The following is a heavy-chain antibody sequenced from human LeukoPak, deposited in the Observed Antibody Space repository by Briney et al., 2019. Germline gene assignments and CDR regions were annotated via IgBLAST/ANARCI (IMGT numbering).Heavy chain of an antibody. CDR3: ARGGLPANWYFFDH. J-gene: IGHJ4*02. CDR2: IFSGGST. CDR1: RFTVSSNP. D-gene: IGHD1-1*01. V-gene: IGHV3-66*01. Sequence: GGSLRLSCVASRFTVSSNPLSWVRQAPGKGLEWVSIIFSGGSTYYADSVKGRFAISRDNSKNTVYLQMNSLRAEDTAVYYCARGGLPANWYFFDHWGQGTLVTVSS.